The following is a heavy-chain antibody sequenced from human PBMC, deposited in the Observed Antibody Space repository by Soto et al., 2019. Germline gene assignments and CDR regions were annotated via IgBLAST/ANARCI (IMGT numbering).Heavy chain of an antibody. Sequence: GGSLRLSCSASGFTFSTYGMHWVRQAPGKGLEWVALIWYDGRKEDYADSVKGRFTISRDNSKNTLYLQMNSLRAEDTAVYYCARDGWIVSTIKSFDYSGQGTPVTVYS. CDR1: GFTFSTYG. CDR3: ARDGWIVSTIKSFDY. V-gene: IGHV3-33*01. J-gene: IGHJ4*02. CDR2: IWYDGRKE. D-gene: IGHD5-12*01.